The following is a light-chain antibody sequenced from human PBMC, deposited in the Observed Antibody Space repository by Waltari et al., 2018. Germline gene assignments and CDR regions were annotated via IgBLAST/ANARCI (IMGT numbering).Light chain of an antibody. CDR1: QIVCTN. Sequence: EIVLTPSPATLSLTAGERATLSCRARQIVCTNLAWYQKRPGQAPRLLIYAAVDRAAGVPGRFSGSSSGVEFTRTISSLEPEDSGVYFCQQRYKWPHSFGGGTKVEI. J-gene: IGKJ4*01. CDR2: AAV. V-gene: IGKV3-11*01. CDR3: QQRYKWPHS.